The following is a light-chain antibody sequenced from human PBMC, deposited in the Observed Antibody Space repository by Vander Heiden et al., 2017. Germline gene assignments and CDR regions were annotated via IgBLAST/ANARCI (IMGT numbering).Light chain of an antibody. Sequence: QSALTQPASVSGSPGQSITISCTGTSGDIGGFKFVSWYQQHPGKAPKLIIYDVSDRPSGVSNRFSGSQSDKTASLTISGLQAEDEADYFCISYSSSRNQVVLGGGTKLTVL. CDR3: ISYSSSRNQVV. CDR1: SGDIGGFKF. V-gene: IGLV2-14*03. CDR2: DVS. J-gene: IGLJ2*01.